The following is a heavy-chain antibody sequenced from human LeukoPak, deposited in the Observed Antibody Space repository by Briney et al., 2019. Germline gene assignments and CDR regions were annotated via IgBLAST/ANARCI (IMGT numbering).Heavy chain of an antibody. Sequence: SETLSLTCSVSGDSISTYYWSWIRQPAGKGLEWIGRIYTSGSTNYNPSLKSRVTMSVDTSKNQFYLKLTSVTAADTAVYYCARLNWKDIGRDYFDYWGQGTLVTVSS. V-gene: IGHV4-4*07. CDR1: GDSISTYY. D-gene: IGHD1-1*01. J-gene: IGHJ4*02. CDR3: ARLNWKDIGRDYFDY. CDR2: IYTSGST.